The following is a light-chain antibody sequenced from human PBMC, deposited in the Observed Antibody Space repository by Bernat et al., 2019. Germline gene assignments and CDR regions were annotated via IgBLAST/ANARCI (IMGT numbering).Light chain of an antibody. V-gene: IGLV3-21*03. Sequence: SYVLTQPPSVSVAPGKTARITCGGNNIGSKSVHWYQQKPGQAPVLVVYDDSDRPSGIPERFSGSNSGNTASLTVSGLQAEDEADYYCSSYAGSDNLIFGGVTKLTVL. CDR1: NIGSKS. J-gene: IGLJ2*01. CDR2: DDS. CDR3: SSYAGSDNLI.